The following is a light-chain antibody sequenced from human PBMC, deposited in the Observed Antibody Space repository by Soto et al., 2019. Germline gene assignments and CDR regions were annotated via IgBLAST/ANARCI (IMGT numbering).Light chain of an antibody. J-gene: IGKJ2*01. V-gene: IGKV1-33*01. CDR2: GAS. Sequence: DIQMTQSPSSLSASVGDRVTVTCQASQDLSNDLNWYQQKPGKAPKLLIHGASNLETGVPSRFSGSGYGTDFTFTMSSLQPEDLATYYCQQYHDHPYTFGRETKLDI. CDR3: QQYHDHPYT. CDR1: QDLSND.